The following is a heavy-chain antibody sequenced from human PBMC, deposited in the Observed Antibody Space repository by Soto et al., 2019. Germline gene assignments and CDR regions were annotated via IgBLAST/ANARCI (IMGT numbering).Heavy chain of an antibody. D-gene: IGHD2-2*01. V-gene: IGHV3-15*07. Sequence: EVQLVESGGGLVKPGGSLRLSCAASGFTFSNAWMNWVRQAPGKGLEWVGRIKSKTDGGTTDYAAPVKGRFTISRDDSKNTLYLQMNSLKTEDTAVYYCTCAVVVPAAIKEISWVYYYYGMDVWGQGTTVTVSS. CDR2: IKSKTDGGTT. CDR3: TCAVVVPAAIKEISWVYYYYGMDV. J-gene: IGHJ6*02. CDR1: GFTFSNAW.